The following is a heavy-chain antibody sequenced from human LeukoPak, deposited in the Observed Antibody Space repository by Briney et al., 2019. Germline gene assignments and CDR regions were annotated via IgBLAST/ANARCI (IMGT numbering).Heavy chain of an antibody. D-gene: IGHD3-22*01. V-gene: IGHV4-59*08. Sequence: SETLSLTCTVSGGSINSYYWNWIRQSPGQGLEWIGFIYSAGSTNYNPSLKSRVTISVDTSKNQFSLKLSSVTAADTAVYYCARHAYYYDRSGSYEAFDIWGQGTMVTVSS. CDR1: GGSINSYY. CDR2: IYSAGST. J-gene: IGHJ3*02. CDR3: ARHAYYYDRSGSYEAFDI.